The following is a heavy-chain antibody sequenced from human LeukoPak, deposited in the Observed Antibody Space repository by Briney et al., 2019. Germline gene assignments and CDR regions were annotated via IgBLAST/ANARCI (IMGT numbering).Heavy chain of an antibody. CDR1: GFTFSSYD. D-gene: IGHD3-10*01. J-gene: IGHJ4*02. Sequence: GGSLRLSCAASGFTFSSYDMHWVRQAPGKGLEWVAVISYDGSNKYYADSVEGRFTISRDNSKNTLYLQMNSLRAEGTAVYYCARDGSGSYYKFDYWGQGTLVTVSS. V-gene: IGHV3-30-3*01. CDR3: ARDGSGSYYKFDY. CDR2: ISYDGSNK.